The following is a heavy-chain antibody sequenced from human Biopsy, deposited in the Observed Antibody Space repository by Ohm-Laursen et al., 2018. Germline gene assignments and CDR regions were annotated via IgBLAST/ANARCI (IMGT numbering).Heavy chain of an antibody. J-gene: IGHJ1*01. CDR1: GLHHSTTGVR. V-gene: IGHV2-5*02. CDR2: VFWDDDQ. Sequence: TQPLPLLCGFSGLHHSTTGVRVPWLPLPPGRALEGLADVFWDDDQRYSPSLKNSVTITKDTSENQVVLTVTNMDPVDTATYYCAHVFEGYFQHWGQGTLVTVSS. CDR3: AHVFEGYFQH.